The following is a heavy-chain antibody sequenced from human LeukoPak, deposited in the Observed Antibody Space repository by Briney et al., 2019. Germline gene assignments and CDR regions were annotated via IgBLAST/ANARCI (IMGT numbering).Heavy chain of an antibody. CDR2: IKSKTDGGST. CDR3: SINGGYEGLFDY. CDR1: GFTFSNAW. D-gene: IGHD5-12*01. Sequence: GGSLRLSCAASGFTFSNAWMSWVRQAPGKGLEWVGHIKSKTDGGSTDYAAPVKGRFTISRDDSKNTVYLQMNSLKTEDTAVYYCSINGGYEGLFDYWGQGTLVTVSS. J-gene: IGHJ4*02. V-gene: IGHV3-15*01.